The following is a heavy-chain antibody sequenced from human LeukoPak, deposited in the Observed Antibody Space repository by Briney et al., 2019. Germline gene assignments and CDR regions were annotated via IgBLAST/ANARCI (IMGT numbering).Heavy chain of an antibody. CDR2: ISSSSSTI. CDR1: GFTFSSYE. CDR3: ARDPYGDYVH. Sequence: GGSLRLSCAASGFTFSSYEMNWVRQAPGKGLEWVSYISSSSSTIYYADSVKGRFTISRGNSKNTLYLQMNSLRAEDTAVYYCARDPYGDYVHWGQGTLVTVSS. J-gene: IGHJ4*02. D-gene: IGHD4-17*01. V-gene: IGHV3-48*03.